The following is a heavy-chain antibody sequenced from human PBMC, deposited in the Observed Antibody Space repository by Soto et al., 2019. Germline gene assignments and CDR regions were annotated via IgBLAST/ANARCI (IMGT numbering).Heavy chain of an antibody. D-gene: IGHD2-15*01. V-gene: IGHV1-69*11. CDR2: IIPILRTT. CDR3: ARGYQPILPFDS. Sequence: GASVKVSCKASGNTLSSYAFTWLRQAPGKGFELMGTIIPILRTTEYEQKFQGRVTITADESTTTVYMELSGLTSGDTGIYFCARGYQPILPFDSWGQGTLVTVSS. CDR1: GNTLSSYA. J-gene: IGHJ4*02.